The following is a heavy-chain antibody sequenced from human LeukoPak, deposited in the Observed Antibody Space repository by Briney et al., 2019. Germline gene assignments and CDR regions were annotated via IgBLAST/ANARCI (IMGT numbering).Heavy chain of an antibody. D-gene: IGHD3-9*01. V-gene: IGHV1-69*13. CDR2: IIPIFGTA. CDR1: GGTFSSYA. Sequence: SVKVSCKASGGTFSSYAISWVRQAPGQGLEWMGGIIPIFGTANYAQKFQGRVTITADESTSTAYMELSSLRSEDTAVYYCASNAERYYDILTGGFDYWAREPWSPSP. CDR3: ASNAERYYDILTGGFDY. J-gene: IGHJ4*02.